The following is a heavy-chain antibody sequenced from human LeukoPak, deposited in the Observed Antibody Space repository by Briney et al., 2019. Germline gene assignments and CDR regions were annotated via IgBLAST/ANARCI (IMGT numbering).Heavy chain of an antibody. Sequence: GGSLRLSCETSGFTFSNYGMHWVRQTPGKGLEWVAAIWHDGSIFYADSVKGRFTISRDNSKNTLFLQMNSLRAKDTALYYCAREIVGEGNFDCWGQGTLVTVSS. J-gene: IGHJ4*02. CDR1: GFTFSNYG. CDR3: AREIVGEGNFDC. V-gene: IGHV3-33*01. D-gene: IGHD2-15*01. CDR2: IWHDGSI.